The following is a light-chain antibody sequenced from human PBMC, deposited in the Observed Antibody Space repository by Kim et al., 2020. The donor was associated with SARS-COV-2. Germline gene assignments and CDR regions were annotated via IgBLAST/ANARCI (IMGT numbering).Light chain of an antibody. CDR2: LNSDGSH. Sequence: ASGKLTCSLSSGHSSYAISWHQQQQEKGPRDLMKLNSDGSHTKGDGIADRFSGSSAGAERYLTIASLQSEDEADYYRQTGGTGSRVFGGGTQLTVL. V-gene: IGLV4-69*01. CDR3: QTGGTGSRV. CDR1: SGHSSYA. J-gene: IGLJ3*02.